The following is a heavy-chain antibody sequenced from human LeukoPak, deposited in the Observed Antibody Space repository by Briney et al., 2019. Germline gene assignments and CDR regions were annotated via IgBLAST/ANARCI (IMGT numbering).Heavy chain of an antibody. CDR3: ATSPQYYYDSSGYYPHW. D-gene: IGHD3-22*01. Sequence: ASVKVSCKASGYTFTNYGISWVRQAPGQGLEWMGWISAYNGNTNYAQKLQGRVTMTTDTSTSTAYMELGSLRSDDTAVYYCATSPQYYYDSSGYYPHWWGQGTLVTVSS. J-gene: IGHJ4*02. V-gene: IGHV1-18*01. CDR2: ISAYNGNT. CDR1: GYTFTNYG.